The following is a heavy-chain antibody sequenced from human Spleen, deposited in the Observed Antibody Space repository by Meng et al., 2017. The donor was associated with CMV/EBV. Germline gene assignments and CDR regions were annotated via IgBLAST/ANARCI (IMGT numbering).Heavy chain of an antibody. Sequence: SGFRFSSYGMHWVRQSPGKGLEWVAFIHFDGSNEKYGESLRGRFTISRDNSKKTVNLQMNSLRIEDTALYYCAREANFLNERDWFDPWGQGTLVTVSS. CDR2: IHFDGSNE. CDR3: AREANFLNERDWFDP. CDR1: GFRFSSYG. J-gene: IGHJ5*02. V-gene: IGHV3-30*02. D-gene: IGHD2/OR15-2a*01.